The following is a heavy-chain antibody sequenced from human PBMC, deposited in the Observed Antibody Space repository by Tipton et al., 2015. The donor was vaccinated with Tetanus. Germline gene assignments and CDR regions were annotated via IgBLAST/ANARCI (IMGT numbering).Heavy chain of an antibody. D-gene: IGHD6-13*01. V-gene: IGHV3-49*04. Sequence: SLRLSCTASGFTFGDYAMSWVRQAPGKGLEWVGFIRSKAYGGTTEYAASVKGRFTISRDDSKSIAYLQMNSLKTEDTAVYYCTRSFCEVGGIAAAGTACYYYYGMDVWGQGTTVTVSS. CDR1: GFTFGDYA. CDR2: IRSKAYGGTT. J-gene: IGHJ6*02. CDR3: TRSFCEVGGIAAAGTACYYYYGMDV.